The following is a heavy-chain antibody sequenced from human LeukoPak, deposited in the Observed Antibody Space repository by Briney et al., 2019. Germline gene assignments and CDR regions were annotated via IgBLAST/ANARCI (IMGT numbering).Heavy chain of an antibody. V-gene: IGHV4-59*01. CDR2: IYYSGST. D-gene: IGHD6-6*01. CDR3: ARVGGYSSSSFGLPWVRDDAFDI. Sequence: SETLSLTRTVSGGSISSYYWSWIRQPPGKGLEWIGYIYYSGSTNYNPSLKSRVTISVDTSKNQFSLKLSSVTAADTAVYYCARVGGYSSSSFGLPWVRDDAFDIWGQGTMVTVSS. CDR1: GGSISSYY. J-gene: IGHJ3*02.